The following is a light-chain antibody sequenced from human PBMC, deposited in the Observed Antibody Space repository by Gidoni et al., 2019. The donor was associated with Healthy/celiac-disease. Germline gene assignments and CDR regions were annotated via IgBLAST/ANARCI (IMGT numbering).Light chain of an antibody. Sequence: EIVLTQPPATLSVSPGERATLSCRASQSVSSHLAWYQQKPGQAPRLLLYGAATRASGIPARFSGSGAGTEFTLTISSLQSEDFAVYYCQQYNNWPPWTFXXXTKVEIK. J-gene: IGKJ1*01. V-gene: IGKV3-15*01. CDR3: QQYNNWPPWT. CDR1: QSVSSH. CDR2: GAA.